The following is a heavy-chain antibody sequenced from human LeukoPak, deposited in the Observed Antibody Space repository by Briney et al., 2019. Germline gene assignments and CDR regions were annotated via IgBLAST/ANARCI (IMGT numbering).Heavy chain of an antibody. CDR3: AKDPYSSSTFDWFDP. Sequence: GGSLRLSCVASGFTLSRYAMSWVRQAPGKGREWVSGITGSGQGTYYADSVKGRFTISRDNAKNTVYLEMKSLRAEDTAVCFCAKDPYSSSTFDWFDPWGQGTQVTVSS. D-gene: IGHD6-6*01. CDR1: GFTLSRYA. V-gene: IGHV3-23*01. CDR2: ITGSGQGT. J-gene: IGHJ5*02.